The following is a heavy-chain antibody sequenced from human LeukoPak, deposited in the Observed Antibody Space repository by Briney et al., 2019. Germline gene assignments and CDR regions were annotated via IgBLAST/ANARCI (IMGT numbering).Heavy chain of an antibody. CDR1: GFTFSNYG. CDR3: AKSQYSRDGGFDY. Sequence: GGSLRLSCAASGFTFSNYGIHWVRQAPGKGLEWVAVISYDGSNKYCADSVKGRFTISRDNSKNTLYLQMNSLRAEDTAVYYCAKSQYSRDGGFDYCGQGTLVTVSS. CDR2: ISYDGSNK. J-gene: IGHJ4*02. V-gene: IGHV3-30*18. D-gene: IGHD2-15*01.